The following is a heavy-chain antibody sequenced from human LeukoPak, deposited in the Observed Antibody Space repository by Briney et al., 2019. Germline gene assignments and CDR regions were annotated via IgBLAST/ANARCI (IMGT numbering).Heavy chain of an antibody. CDR2: INPNSGNT. CDR1: GYTFTGYY. D-gene: IGHD6-6*01. Sequence: ASVKVSCKASGYTFTGYYMHWVRQAPGQGLEWMGWINPNSGNTNYAQKLQGRVTMTTDTSTSTAYMELRSLRSDDTAVYYCASEGYSSSSDASDYWGQGTLVTVSS. V-gene: IGHV1-18*04. CDR3: ASEGYSSSSDASDY. J-gene: IGHJ4*02.